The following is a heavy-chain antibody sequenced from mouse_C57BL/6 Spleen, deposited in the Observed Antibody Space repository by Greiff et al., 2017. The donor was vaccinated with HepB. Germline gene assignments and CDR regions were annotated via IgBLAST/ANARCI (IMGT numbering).Heavy chain of an antibody. CDR2: IDPSASYT. CDR3: ARRGAQATSYYFDY. CDR1: GYTFTSYC. D-gene: IGHD3-2*02. J-gene: IGHJ2*01. Sequence: VQLQQPGAELVKPGASVKLSCKASGYTFTSYCMQWVKQRPGQGLEWIGEIDPSASYTNYNQKFKGKATLTADKSSSTASMQLRSLTSEDSAVYYCARRGAQATSYYFDYWGQGTTLTVSS. V-gene: IGHV1-50*01.